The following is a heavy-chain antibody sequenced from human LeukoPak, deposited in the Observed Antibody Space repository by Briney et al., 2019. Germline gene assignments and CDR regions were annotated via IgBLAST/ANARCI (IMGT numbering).Heavy chain of an antibody. Sequence: GGSLRLSCAAAGFTFSNYWMNWVRQAPGKGLEWVSTISGSGGAGTYYADSVKGRFTVSRDNSRNTLYLPMNSLRAEDTAVYYCVKDRGGSPFYGMDVWGQGTTVTVSS. J-gene: IGHJ6*02. CDR1: GFTFSNYW. D-gene: IGHD1-26*01. V-gene: IGHV3-23*01. CDR3: VKDRGGSPFYGMDV. CDR2: ISGSGGAGT.